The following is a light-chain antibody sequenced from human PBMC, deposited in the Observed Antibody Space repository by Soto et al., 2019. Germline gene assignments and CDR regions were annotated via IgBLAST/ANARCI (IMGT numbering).Light chain of an antibody. CDR1: QSVSSSY. V-gene: IGKV3D-20*02. Sequence: EIVLTQSPGTLSLSPGERATLSCRASQSVSSSYLAWYQQKPGQAPRLLIYGASSRATGIPDRFSGSGSGTDFTLTISRLEPEDFAVYYCQQRAKWPSTFGPGTKVDIK. J-gene: IGKJ2*02. CDR2: GAS. CDR3: QQRAKWPST.